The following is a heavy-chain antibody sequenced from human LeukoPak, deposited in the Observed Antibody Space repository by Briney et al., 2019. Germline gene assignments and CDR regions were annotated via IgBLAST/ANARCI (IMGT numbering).Heavy chain of an antibody. Sequence: GESLKISCHGSGYRFTSYWIGWVRQMPGKGLEWMGMIYPGDSDTRYSPSFQGHVTISADKSISTAYLQWNSLKASDTAMYYCARHISDCGGDCPFDYWGQGTLVTISS. V-gene: IGHV5-51*01. D-gene: IGHD2-21*02. CDR1: GYRFTSYW. J-gene: IGHJ4*02. CDR2: IYPGDSDT. CDR3: ARHISDCGGDCPFDY.